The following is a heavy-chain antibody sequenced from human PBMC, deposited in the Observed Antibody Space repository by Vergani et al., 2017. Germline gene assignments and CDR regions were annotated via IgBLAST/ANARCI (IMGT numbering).Heavy chain of an antibody. Sequence: EVELVQSGPELRKPGASLKISCKGSEYSFGNYWIGWVRQMPGKGLEWMGIIYPADSDPRYSPSFQGQVTISADKSISTAFLQWDSLKASDTALYYRARHTTYTDSWGQGTLVTVSS. CDR3: ARHTTYTDS. V-gene: IGHV5-51*01. J-gene: IGHJ4*02. D-gene: IGHD1-1*01. CDR2: IYPADSDP. CDR1: EYSFGNYW.